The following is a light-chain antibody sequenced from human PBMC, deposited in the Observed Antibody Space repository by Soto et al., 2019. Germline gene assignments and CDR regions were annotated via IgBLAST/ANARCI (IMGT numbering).Light chain of an antibody. J-gene: IGKJ3*01. V-gene: IGKV3-20*01. Sequence: EIVLTQSPGTLSLSPGERATLSCRASQSVSNNYFAWYQQKHGQTPRLLIYDVSNRATGIPDGFSGSASGTDFTLTISRLEPEDFAVYYWQQYGSLPFTFGPGTKVDIK. CDR3: QQYGSLPFT. CDR2: DVS. CDR1: QSVSNNY.